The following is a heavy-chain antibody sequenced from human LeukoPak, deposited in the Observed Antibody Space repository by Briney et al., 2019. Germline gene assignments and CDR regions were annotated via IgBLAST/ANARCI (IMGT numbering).Heavy chain of an antibody. CDR3: ATYYDSSDYKWNY. Sequence: GGSLRLSCAASGFTFSSYGMHWVRQAPGKGLEWAAVISYDGSNKYYADSVKGRFTISRDNSKNTLYLQMNSLRAEDTAVYYCATYYDSSDYKWNYWGQGTLVTVSS. CDR1: GFTFSSYG. V-gene: IGHV3-30*03. CDR2: ISYDGSNK. J-gene: IGHJ4*02. D-gene: IGHD3-22*01.